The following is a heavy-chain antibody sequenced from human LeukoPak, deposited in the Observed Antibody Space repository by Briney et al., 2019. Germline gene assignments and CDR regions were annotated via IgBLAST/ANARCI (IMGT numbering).Heavy chain of an antibody. Sequence: SETLSLTRTVSGGSISSGDYYWSWIRQPPGKGLEWIGYIYYSGSTYYNPSLKSRVTISVDASKNQFSLKLSSVTAADTAVYYCARERPVEMATQYYFDYWGQGTLVTVSS. J-gene: IGHJ4*02. CDR3: ARERPVEMATQYYFDY. D-gene: IGHD5-24*01. CDR1: GGSISSGDYY. CDR2: IYYSGST. V-gene: IGHV4-30-4*01.